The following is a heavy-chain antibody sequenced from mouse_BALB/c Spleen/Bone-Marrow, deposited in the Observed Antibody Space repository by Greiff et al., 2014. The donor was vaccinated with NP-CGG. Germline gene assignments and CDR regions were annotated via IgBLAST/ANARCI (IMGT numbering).Heavy chain of an antibody. D-gene: IGHD2-13*01. CDR3: XXFXTLYYAMDY. Sequence: QLQQSGPDLVKPSQSLSLTCTVTGYSXXXGXSWXXXXXXXXXXXXXXXXXHYSGSTNYNPSLKSRISITRDTSKNQFFLQXXXXXXEDTATYYCXXFXTLYYAMDYWGQGTSVTVSS. CDR1: GYSXXXGXS. J-gene: IGHJ4*01. CDR2: XHYSGST. V-gene: IGHV3-1*02.